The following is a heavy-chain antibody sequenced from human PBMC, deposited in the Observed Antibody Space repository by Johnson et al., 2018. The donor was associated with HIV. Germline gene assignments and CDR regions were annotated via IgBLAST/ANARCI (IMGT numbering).Heavy chain of an antibody. J-gene: IGHJ3*02. V-gene: IGHV3-33*06. CDR1: GFTFSSYG. Sequence: QVQLVESGGGAVQPGRSLRLSCAASGFTFSSYGMHWVRQAPGKGLEWVAVIWFDGTNKYYADSVKGRFTISRDNSKNTLYLQMNSLRAEDTAVFYCAKDAYCSGGRCYGFGAFDIWGQGTMVTVSS. CDR2: IWFDGTNK. CDR3: AKDAYCSGGRCYGFGAFDI. D-gene: IGHD2-15*01.